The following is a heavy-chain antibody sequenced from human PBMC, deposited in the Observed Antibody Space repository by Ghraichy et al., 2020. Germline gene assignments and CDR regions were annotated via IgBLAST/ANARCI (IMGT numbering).Heavy chain of an antibody. J-gene: IGHJ2*01. CDR3: ATLTFLEWVSSRGYFDL. V-gene: IGHV4-39*07. D-gene: IGHD3-3*02. CDR1: GGSISSSSYY. CDR2: IYYSGST. Sequence: SQTLSLTCTVSGGSISSSSYYWGWIRQPPGKGLEWIGSIYYSGSTYYNPSLKSRVTISVDTSKNQFSLKLSSVTAADTAVYYCATLTFLEWVSSRGYFDLWGRGTLVTVSS.